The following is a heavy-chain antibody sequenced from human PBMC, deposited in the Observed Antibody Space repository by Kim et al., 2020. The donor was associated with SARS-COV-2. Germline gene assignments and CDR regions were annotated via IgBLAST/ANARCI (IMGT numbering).Heavy chain of an antibody. CDR1: GYTFINYY. CDR2: INPRGGIT. CDR3: ARDLGAVYGSGWPGCHY. D-gene: IGHD6-19*01. V-gene: IGHV1-46*01. Sequence: ASVKVSCKASGYTFINYYVHWVRQAPGQGLEWIGIINPRGGITSYAQKFQGRVTMTRDTSTNTFYMELSSLTSDDAAVFYCARDLGAVYGSGWPGCHYWGQRTLVTVPT. J-gene: IGHJ4*02.